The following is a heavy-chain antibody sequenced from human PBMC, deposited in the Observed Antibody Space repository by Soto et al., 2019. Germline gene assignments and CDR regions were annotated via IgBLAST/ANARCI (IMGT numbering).Heavy chain of an antibody. V-gene: IGHV3-33*01. CDR3: AREAGTLYYHGMDV. J-gene: IGHJ6*02. D-gene: IGHD6-19*01. CDR1: GFSFSNYG. Sequence: QVHLVESGGGVVHPGRSLRLSCAASGFSFSNYGMHWVRQAPGKGLEWVAVIWFDGSDKYYADSVKGRFTISRDNSKNTLYLQMSSLRAEDTAFYYCAREAGTLYYHGMDVWGQGTTVIVSS. CDR2: IWFDGSDK.